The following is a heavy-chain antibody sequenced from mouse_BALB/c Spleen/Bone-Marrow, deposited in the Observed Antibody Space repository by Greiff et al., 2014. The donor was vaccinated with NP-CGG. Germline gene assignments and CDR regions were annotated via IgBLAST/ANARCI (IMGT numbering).Heavy chain of an antibody. CDR2: INPKNGGT. CDR3: ARDWYYYGSSSSWFAH. CDR1: GYTFTEYT. D-gene: IGHD1-1*02. Sequence: VQLKQSGPELVKPGASVKISCTTSGYTFTEYTIHWVKQSHGKSLEWIGGINPKNGGTTYKQKLKGKATLTVDKSSSTAYMELRSLTSEDSAVYYCARDWYYYGSSSSWFAHWGQGTLVTVSA. J-gene: IGHJ3*01. V-gene: IGHV1-22*01.